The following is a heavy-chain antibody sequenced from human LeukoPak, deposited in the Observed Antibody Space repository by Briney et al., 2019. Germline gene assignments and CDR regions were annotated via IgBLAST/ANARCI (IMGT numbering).Heavy chain of an antibody. V-gene: IGHV1-2*02. J-gene: IGHJ5*02. CDR2: INSNSGGT. CDR3: ARDQDDYGGP. Sequence: ASVKVSCKASGYTFTGYYMHWVRQAPGQGLEWMGWINSNSGGTNYAQKFQGRVTMTRDTSISTAYMELSSLRSDDTAVYYCARDQDDYGGPWGQGTLVTVSS. CDR1: GYTFTGYY. D-gene: IGHD4-23*01.